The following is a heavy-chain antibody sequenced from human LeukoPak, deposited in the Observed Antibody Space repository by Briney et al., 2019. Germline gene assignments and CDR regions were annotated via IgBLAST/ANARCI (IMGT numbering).Heavy chain of an antibody. CDR1: GYTFTSYD. J-gene: IGHJ4*02. Sequence: ASVKVSCKASGYTFTSYDINWVRQATGQGLEWMGWMNPNSGNTGYAQKFQGRVTMTRNTSISTAYMELSSLRSEDTAVYYCARATGYSSEFDYWGQGTLVTVSS. CDR2: MNPNSGNT. CDR3: ARATGYSSEFDY. D-gene: IGHD6-19*01. V-gene: IGHV1-8*01.